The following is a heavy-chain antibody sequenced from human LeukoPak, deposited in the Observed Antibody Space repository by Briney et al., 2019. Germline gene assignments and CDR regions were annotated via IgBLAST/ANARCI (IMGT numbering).Heavy chain of an antibody. V-gene: IGHV1-18*01. J-gene: IGHJ4*02. CDR3: ARDPSNSSGRNILFDY. CDR1: GYTFTRHG. CDR2: ISCYNGDT. Sequence: ASVKVSCKASGYTFTRHGISWVRQAPGQGLEWMGWISCYNGDTNYAQNFQGRVTMTTDTSTTTVYMELRSLLSDDTAVYYCARDPSNSSGRNILFDYWGQGTLLIVSS. D-gene: IGHD6-19*01.